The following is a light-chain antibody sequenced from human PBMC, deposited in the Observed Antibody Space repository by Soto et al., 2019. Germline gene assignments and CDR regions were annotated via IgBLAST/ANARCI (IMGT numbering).Light chain of an antibody. J-gene: IGLJ2*01. Sequence: SYELTQPPSVSVAPGKTARITCGGNNIGSKSVHWYQQKPGQAPVLVIYYDSDRPSGIPERFSGSNSGNTATLTISRVEAGDEADYYCQAWDSSSDHHVVFGGGTKVTVL. CDR1: NIGSKS. CDR3: QAWDSSSDHHVV. V-gene: IGLV3-21*04. CDR2: YDS.